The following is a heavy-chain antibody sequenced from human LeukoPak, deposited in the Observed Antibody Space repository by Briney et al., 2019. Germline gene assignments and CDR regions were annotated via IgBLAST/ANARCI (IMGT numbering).Heavy chain of an antibody. V-gene: IGHV4-39*07. CDR1: GGSISSSSYY. Sequence: SETLSLTCTVSGGSISSSSYYWGWIRQPPGKGLEWIGSIYHSGSTYYNPSLKSRVTISVDRSKNQFSLKLSSVTAADTAVYYCARRKVRSNYANWGQGTLVTVSS. CDR2: IYHSGST. J-gene: IGHJ4*02. CDR3: ARRKVRSNYAN. D-gene: IGHD4-11*01.